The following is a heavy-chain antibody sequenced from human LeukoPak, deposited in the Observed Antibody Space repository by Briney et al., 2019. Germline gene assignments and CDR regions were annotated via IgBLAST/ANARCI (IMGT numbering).Heavy chain of an antibody. CDR1: GFTFSNYW. CDR2: INSDGSSA. CDR3: ARPVTGTYAPLEY. Sequence: GGSLRLSCAASGFTFSNYWMHWVRQAPGKGRVYVSRINSDGSSANYADSVQGRFTISRDNAKNTLYLEMNSLRADDTAVYYCARPVTGTYAPLEYWGQGTLVTVSS. D-gene: IGHD1-1*01. J-gene: IGHJ4*02. V-gene: IGHV3-74*01.